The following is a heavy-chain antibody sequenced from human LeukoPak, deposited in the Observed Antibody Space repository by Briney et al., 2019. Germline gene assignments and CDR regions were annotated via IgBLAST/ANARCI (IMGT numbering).Heavy chain of an antibody. CDR3: ARDSSGYGSFDY. V-gene: IGHV3-23*01. Sequence: GGSLRLSCPASEFTFSSFAMSWVRQAPGKGLEWVSRVSGSGGSTYYADSVKGRFSISRDNSKNTLYLQMNSLRAEDTAVYYCARDSSGYGSFDYWGRGTLVTVSS. CDR2: VSGSGGST. D-gene: IGHD3-22*01. J-gene: IGHJ4*02. CDR1: EFTFSSFA.